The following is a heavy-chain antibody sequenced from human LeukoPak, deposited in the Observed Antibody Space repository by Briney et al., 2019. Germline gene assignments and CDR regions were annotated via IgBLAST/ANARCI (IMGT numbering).Heavy chain of an antibody. Sequence: SVKVSCKASGGTFSSYAISWVRQAPGQGLEWMGGIIPIFGTANYAQKFQGRVTITTDTSTSTAYMELRSLRSDDTAVYYCARAGGYYFDPWGQGTLVTVSS. CDR2: IIPIFGTA. D-gene: IGHD3-3*01. CDR1: GGTFSSYA. V-gene: IGHV1-69*05. CDR3: ARAGGYYFDP. J-gene: IGHJ5*02.